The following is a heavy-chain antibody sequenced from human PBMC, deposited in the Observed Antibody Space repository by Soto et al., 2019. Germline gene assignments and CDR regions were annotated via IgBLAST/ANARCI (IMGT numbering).Heavy chain of an antibody. Sequence: RLSCSASGFTFSSYGMHWVRQAPGKGLEWVAVIWYDGSNKYYADSVRGRFTISRDNSKNTLYLQMNSLRAENTAVYYCAKDSDNALVVIESDWGQGTLVTVSS. CDR3: AKDSDNALVVIESD. CDR2: IWYDGSNK. D-gene: IGHD3-22*01. CDR1: GFTFSSYG. V-gene: IGHV3-33*06. J-gene: IGHJ4*02.